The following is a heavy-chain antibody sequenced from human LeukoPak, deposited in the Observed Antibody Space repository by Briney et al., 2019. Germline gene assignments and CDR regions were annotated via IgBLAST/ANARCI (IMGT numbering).Heavy chain of an antibody. D-gene: IGHD3-10*01. CDR1: GYSFTSYW. V-gene: IGHV5-51*01. CDR2: IYPGNSDT. Sequence: GESLKISCKGSGYSFTSYWVGWVRQMPGKGLEWMGIIYPGNSDTRYSPSFQGQVTISADKSISTAYLQWSSLKASDTAMYYCARHSYGESHPPDYWGQGTLVTVSS. CDR3: ARHSYGESHPPDY. J-gene: IGHJ4*02.